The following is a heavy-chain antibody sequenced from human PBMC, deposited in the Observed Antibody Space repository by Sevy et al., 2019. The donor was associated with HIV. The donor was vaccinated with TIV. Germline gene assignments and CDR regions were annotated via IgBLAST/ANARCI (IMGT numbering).Heavy chain of an antibody. CDR3: ARTIGAVAVAGTRFDY. Sequence: GGSLRLSCAASGFTFSSYSMNWVRQAPGKGLEWVSYISSGSRTIYYTNSVKGRFTVSRDKAKNSLYLQMNSLRDEETAVYYCARTIGAVAVAGTRFDYWGQGTLVTVSS. D-gene: IGHD6-19*01. J-gene: IGHJ4*02. CDR1: GFTFSSYS. V-gene: IGHV3-48*02. CDR2: ISSGSRTI.